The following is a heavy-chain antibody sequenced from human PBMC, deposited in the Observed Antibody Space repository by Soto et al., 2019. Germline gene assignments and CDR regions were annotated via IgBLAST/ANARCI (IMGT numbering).Heavy chain of an antibody. J-gene: IGHJ6*02. D-gene: IGHD4-4*01. V-gene: IGHV5-10-1*01. CDR3: ARLGHDYSNSGMDA. Sequence: GESLKISCKGSGYSFTSYWINWVRQMPGKGLEWMGKIDPSDSSTTYSPSFQGHVTISADKSITTAYLQWSSLKASDTAMYYCARLGHDYSNSGMDAWGQGTTVTVSS. CDR2: IDPSDSST. CDR1: GYSFTSYW.